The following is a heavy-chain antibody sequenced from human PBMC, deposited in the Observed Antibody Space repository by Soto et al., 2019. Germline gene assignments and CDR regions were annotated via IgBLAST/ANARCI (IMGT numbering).Heavy chain of an antibody. CDR1: GFTFDDYT. V-gene: IGHV3-43*01. CDR3: AKDIGGWAGRTYYGMDV. D-gene: IGHD6-19*01. CDR2: ISWDGGST. J-gene: IGHJ6*02. Sequence: PGGSLRLSCAASGFTFDDYTMHWVRQAPGKGLEWVSLISWDGGSTYYADSVKGRFTISRDNSKNSLYLQMNSLRTEDTALYYCAKDIGGWAGRTYYGMDVWGQGTTVTVSS.